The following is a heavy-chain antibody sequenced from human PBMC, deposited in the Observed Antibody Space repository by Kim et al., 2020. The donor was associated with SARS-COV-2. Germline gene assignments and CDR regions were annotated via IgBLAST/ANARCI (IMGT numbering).Heavy chain of an antibody. CDR3: AREAAAVPGYYYYGMDV. CDR1: GFTLSSYD. J-gene: IGHJ6*02. D-gene: IGHD6-13*01. CDR2: IGTAGDT. Sequence: GGSLRLSCAASGFTLSSYDMHWVRQATGKGLEWVSAIGTAGDTYYPGSVKGRFTISRENAKNSLYLQMNSLRAGDTAVYYCAREAAAVPGYYYYGMDVRGQGTTVTVSS. V-gene: IGHV3-13*01.